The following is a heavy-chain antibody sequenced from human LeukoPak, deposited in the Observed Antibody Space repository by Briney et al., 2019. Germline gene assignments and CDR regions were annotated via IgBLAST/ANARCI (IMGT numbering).Heavy chain of an antibody. D-gene: IGHD6-13*01. CDR3: ARSWGFDP. J-gene: IGHJ5*02. CDR2: INPSGGSG. Sequence: ASVKVSCKASGYTFTKYYMHWVRQAPGQGLEWMGIINPSGGSGSYAQQFQGRVTMTRDTSTSTVYMELTSLRSEDTAVYYCARSWGFDPWGQGTLVTVSS. CDR1: GYTFTKYY. V-gene: IGHV1-46*01.